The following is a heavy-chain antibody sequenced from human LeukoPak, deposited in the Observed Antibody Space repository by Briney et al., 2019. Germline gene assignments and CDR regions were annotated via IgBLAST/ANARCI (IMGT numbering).Heavy chain of an antibody. CDR3: ARGYYASGSYKYGYYFDY. V-gene: IGHV3-48*03. CDR1: GFTFSSYE. J-gene: IGHJ4*02. CDR2: ISSSGSTI. Sequence: GGSLRLSCAASGFTFSSYEMNWVRQAPGKGLEWVSYISSSGSTIYYADSVKGRFTISRDNDKNSLYLQMNSLRAEDTAVYYCARGYYASGSYKYGYYFDYWGQGTLVTVSS. D-gene: IGHD3-10*01.